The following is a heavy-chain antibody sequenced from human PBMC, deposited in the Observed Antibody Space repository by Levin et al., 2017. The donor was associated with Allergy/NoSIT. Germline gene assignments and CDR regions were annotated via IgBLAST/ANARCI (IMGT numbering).Heavy chain of an antibody. CDR1: GFTFDDYA. D-gene: IGHD1-14*01. CDR2: INWNSGSI. V-gene: IGHV3-9*01. Sequence: SLKISCAASGFTFDDYAMHWVRQAPGKGLEWVSGINWNSGSIGYADSVKGRFTISRDNAKNSLYLQMNSLRAEDTALYYCAKYSLSGDAFDIWGQGTMVTVSS. CDR3: AKYSLSGDAFDI. J-gene: IGHJ3*02.